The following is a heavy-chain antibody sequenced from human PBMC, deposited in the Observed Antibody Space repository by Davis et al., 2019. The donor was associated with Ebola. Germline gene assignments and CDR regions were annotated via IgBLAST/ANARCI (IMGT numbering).Heavy chain of an antibody. J-gene: IGHJ5*01. D-gene: IGHD3-10*01. V-gene: IGHV4-34*01. Sequence: SETLSLTCAVYGGSISGYSWTWIRQPPGKGLEWIGDSGSPNYNPSLKSRVTISVDTSKNQCSLKLTSVTAADTAVYYCVRSVTMIRGVIPWFDPWGQGTLVAVSS. CDR2: SGSP. CDR1: GGSISGYS. CDR3: VRSVTMIRGVIPWFDP.